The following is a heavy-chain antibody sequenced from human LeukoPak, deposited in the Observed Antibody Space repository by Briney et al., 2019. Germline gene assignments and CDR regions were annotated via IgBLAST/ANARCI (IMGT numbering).Heavy chain of an antibody. D-gene: IGHD3-22*01. J-gene: IGHJ4*02. CDR1: GFTFSSYS. CDR2: ISSSSSYI. V-gene: IGHV3-21*01. CDR3: ARGGTMIVVVYFDY. Sequence: GGSLRLSCAASGFTFSSYSMNWVRQAPGKGLEWVSSISSSSSYIYYADSVKGRFTTSRDNAKNSLYLQMNSLRAEDTAVYYCARGGTMIVVVYFDYWGQGTLVTVSS.